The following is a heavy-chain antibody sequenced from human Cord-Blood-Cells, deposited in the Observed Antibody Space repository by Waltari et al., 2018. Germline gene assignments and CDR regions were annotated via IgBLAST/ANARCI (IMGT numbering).Heavy chain of an antibody. CDR3: AREIGELGILFDY. CDR1: GNTFTGYY. V-gene: IGHV1-2*02. Sequence: QVQLVQSGAEVTKPGASVKVSCKSSGNTFTGYYMHWVRQAPGQGLEWMGWINPNSGGTNYAQKFQGRVTMTRDTSISTAYMELSRLRSDDTAVYYCAREIGELGILFDYWGQGTLVTVSS. J-gene: IGHJ4*02. CDR2: INPNSGGT. D-gene: IGHD7-27*01.